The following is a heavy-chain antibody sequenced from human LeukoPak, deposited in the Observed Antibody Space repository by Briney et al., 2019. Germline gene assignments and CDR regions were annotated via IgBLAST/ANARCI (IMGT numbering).Heavy chain of an antibody. CDR1: GGSISSYY. CDR2: IYYSGST. Sequence: SETLSLTCTVSGGSISSYYWSWIRQPPGKGLEWIGSIYYSGSTNYNPSLKSRVTISVDTSKNQFSLKLSSVTAADTAVYYCARRPYNWNDKAFDIWGQGTMVTVSS. D-gene: IGHD1-1*01. V-gene: IGHV4-59*08. CDR3: ARRPYNWNDKAFDI. J-gene: IGHJ3*02.